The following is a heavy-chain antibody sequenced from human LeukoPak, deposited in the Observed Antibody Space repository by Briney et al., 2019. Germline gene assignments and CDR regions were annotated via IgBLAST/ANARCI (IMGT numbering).Heavy chain of an antibody. V-gene: IGHV3-23*01. CDR2: ISGSGAST. CDR3: AKVRAGNYYYDSSDS. CDR1: GFTFASYA. Sequence: GGSLRLSCAASGFTFASYAMSRVRQAPGKGLEWVSAISGSGASTYYADSVKGRFTISRDNSKNTLYLQMNSLRAEDTAVYYCAKVRAGNYYYDSSDSWGQGTLVTVSS. D-gene: IGHD3-22*01. J-gene: IGHJ5*01.